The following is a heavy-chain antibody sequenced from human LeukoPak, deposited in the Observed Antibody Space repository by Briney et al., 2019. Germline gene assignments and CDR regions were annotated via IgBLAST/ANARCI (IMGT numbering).Heavy chain of an antibody. D-gene: IGHD2-2*01. CDR1: GGSISSGGYY. CDR2: IYYSGST. V-gene: IGHV4-31*03. CDR3: AAFLPAAQLNWFDP. J-gene: IGHJ5*02. Sequence: PSQTLSLTCTVSGGSISSGGYYWSWIRQHPGKGLEWIGYIYYSGSTYYNPSLKSRVTISVDSSKNQFSLKLSSVTAADTAVYYCAAFLPAAQLNWFDPWGQGTLVTVSS.